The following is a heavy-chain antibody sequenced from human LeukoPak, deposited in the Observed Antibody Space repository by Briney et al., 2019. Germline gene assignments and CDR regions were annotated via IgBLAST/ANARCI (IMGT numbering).Heavy chain of an antibody. V-gene: IGHV3-74*01. CDR1: GFTFSSXX. J-gene: IGHJ4*02. CDR3: ARDKVYYGSGTYGY. D-gene: IGHD3-10*01. CDR2: INSDGSST. Sequence: GGSLRLSCAASGFTFSSXXXXXXRQVPXKGLXXXXXINSDGSSTNYADSVKGRFTISRDNAKNTLYLQMNSLRAEDTAVYFCARDKVYYGSGTYGYWGQGTLVTVSS.